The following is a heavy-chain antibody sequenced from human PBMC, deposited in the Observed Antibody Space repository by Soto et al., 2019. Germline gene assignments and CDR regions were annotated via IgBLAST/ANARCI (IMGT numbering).Heavy chain of an antibody. CDR3: ARDWGTPGRGSAVGYYYHYGMDV. Sequence: EVQLVESGGGLVQPGGSLRLSCLASEFTFNTYWMNWVRQAPGRGLEWVANIKDDGREKNYVDSVKGRFTISRDNAKNSLYLQMNSLRGEDTAVYFWARDWGTPGRGSAVGYYYHYGMDVWGQGTTVTVSS. CDR2: IKDDGREK. CDR1: EFTFNTYW. D-gene: IGHD3-3*01. V-gene: IGHV3-7*05. J-gene: IGHJ6*02.